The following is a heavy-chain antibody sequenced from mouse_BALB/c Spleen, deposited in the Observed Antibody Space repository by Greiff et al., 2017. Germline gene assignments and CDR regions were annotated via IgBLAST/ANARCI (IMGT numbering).Heavy chain of an antibody. D-gene: IGHD2-4*01. V-gene: IGHV1S34*01. J-gene: IGHJ2*01. CDR1: GYSFTGYY. CDR3: ARCGITTVYFDD. Sequence: LVKTGASVKISCKASGYSFTGYYMHWVKQSHGKSLEWIGYISCYNGATSYNQKFKCKATFTVDTSSSTAYMQFNSLTSEDSAVYYCARCGITTVYFDDWGQGTTRTVSS. CDR2: ISCYNGAT.